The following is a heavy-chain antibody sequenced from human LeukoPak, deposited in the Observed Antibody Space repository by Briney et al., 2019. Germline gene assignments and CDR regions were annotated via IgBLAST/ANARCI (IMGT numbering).Heavy chain of an antibody. J-gene: IGHJ3*02. CDR2: IGTTGSYI. Sequence: GGSLRLSCAASGFTFSNYSMNWVRQAPGKGLEWVSSIGTTGSYIFYADSVKGRFTISRDNAKNTLYLQMNSLRAEDTALYYCAKGDRPDAFDIWGQGTMVTVSS. V-gene: IGHV3-21*04. CDR3: AKGDRPDAFDI. CDR1: GFTFSNYS. D-gene: IGHD2-15*01.